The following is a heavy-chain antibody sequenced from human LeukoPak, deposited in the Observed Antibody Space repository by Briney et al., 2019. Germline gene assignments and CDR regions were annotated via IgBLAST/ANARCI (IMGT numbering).Heavy chain of an antibody. CDR2: INPNSSRT. J-gene: IGHJ3*02. V-gene: IGHV1-2*02. CDR3: AREYDMLPGTGGSDGFDI. Sequence: ASVKVSFKCSGYTFTGYYMHWVRQAPGPGSEWMGFINPNSSRTMYEQKFQGRVPMTRDTSSNTASMELRSLRSDDTAVYHCAREYDMLPGTGGSDGFDIWGQGTMVTVSS. CDR1: GYTFTGYY. D-gene: IGHD3-9*01.